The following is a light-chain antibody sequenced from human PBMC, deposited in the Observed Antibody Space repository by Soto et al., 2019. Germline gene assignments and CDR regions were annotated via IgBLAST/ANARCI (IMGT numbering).Light chain of an antibody. J-gene: IGLJ3*02. Sequence: QSVLTQPPSASGSPGQSVTISCTGTSSDVGAYNYVSWYQQHPGTAPKLIIYEVSKRPSGVPDRFFGSKSGNTASLTVSGVQAEDEADYYCNSYAGSNNLVFGGGTKVTVL. CDR3: NSYAGSNNLV. CDR2: EVS. CDR1: SSDVGAYNY. V-gene: IGLV2-8*01.